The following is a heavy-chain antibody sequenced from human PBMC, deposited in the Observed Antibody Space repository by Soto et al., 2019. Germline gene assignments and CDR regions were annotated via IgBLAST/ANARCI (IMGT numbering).Heavy chain of an antibody. V-gene: IGHV3-23*01. CDR3: AKDVTPDSRWDIDY. CDR1: GFTFSIYA. Sequence: EVQLLESGGGLLQPGGSLRLSCAASGFTFSIYAMNWVRQAPGKGLEWVAGIIGAGAPYYADPVKGRFTISRDNSNNILYLQMNNLRDEDTALYFCAKDVTPDSRWDIDYWGQGTLVTVSS. J-gene: IGHJ4*02. D-gene: IGHD1-26*01. CDR2: IIGAGAP.